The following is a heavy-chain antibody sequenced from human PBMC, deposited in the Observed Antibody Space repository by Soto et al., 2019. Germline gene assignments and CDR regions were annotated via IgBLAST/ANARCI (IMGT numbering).Heavy chain of an antibody. CDR1: GFTFSSYS. Sequence: EVQLVESGGGLVKPGGSLRLSCAASGFTFSSYSMNWVRQAPGKGLEWVSSISSSSTYIYYADSVKGRFTISRDNVKNSLYLQMNSLRAEDTAVYYCARDPPHCSSTSCYFDYWGQGTLVTVSS. D-gene: IGHD2-2*01. V-gene: IGHV3-21*01. CDR2: ISSSSTYI. CDR3: ARDPPHCSSTSCYFDY. J-gene: IGHJ4*02.